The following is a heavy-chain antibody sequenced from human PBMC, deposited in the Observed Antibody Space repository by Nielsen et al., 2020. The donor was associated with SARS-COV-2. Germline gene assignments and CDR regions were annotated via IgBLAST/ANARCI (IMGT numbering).Heavy chain of an antibody. CDR2: IYYSGNT. Sequence: SETLSLTCAVSGGSITTYYWHWIRQSPGKGLEWIGYIYYSGNTNYNPSLKSRVTISVDTSKNQFSLKLSSVTAADTAVYYCARDDDIWGSLAYWGQGTLVTVSS. D-gene: IGHD7-27*01. CDR1: GGSITTYY. J-gene: IGHJ4*02. V-gene: IGHV4-59*13. CDR3: ARDDDIWGSLAY.